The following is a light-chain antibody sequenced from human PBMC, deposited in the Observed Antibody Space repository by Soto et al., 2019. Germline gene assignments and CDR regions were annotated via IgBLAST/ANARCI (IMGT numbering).Light chain of an antibody. CDR2: DAS. CDR1: QTGYTN. J-gene: IGKJ4*01. Sequence: EIVMTQSPATLSVSPGEGATLSCKASQTGYTNLAWYQQRPGQPPRLLIYDASTRATGISARFSGSGYGTEFTLTISSLQSEDFAVYFCQQCRNWPLTFGGGTKVEIK. CDR3: QQCRNWPLT. V-gene: IGKV3-15*01.